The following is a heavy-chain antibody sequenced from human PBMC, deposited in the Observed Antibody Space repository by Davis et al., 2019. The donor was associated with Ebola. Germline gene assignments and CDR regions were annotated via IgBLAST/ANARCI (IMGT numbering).Heavy chain of an antibody. CDR3: ARIRGLVQSIDYYYGMDI. Sequence: SGPTLVKPTETLTLTCTVSGFSLSNARMGVRWIRQPPGKALEWLAHIFSNDEKSYSTSLKSRLTISKDTSKSQVVLTMTNMDPMDTATYYCARIRGLVQSIDYYYGMDIWGQGTTVTVSS. CDR1: GFSLSNARMG. D-gene: IGHD1-1*01. V-gene: IGHV2-26*01. CDR2: IFSNDEK. J-gene: IGHJ6*02.